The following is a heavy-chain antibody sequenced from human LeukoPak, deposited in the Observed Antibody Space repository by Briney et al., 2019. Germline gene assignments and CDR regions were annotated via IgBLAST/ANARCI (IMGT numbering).Heavy chain of an antibody. CDR1: GFTFSSYG. J-gene: IGHJ5*02. Sequence: GGSLRLSCAASGFTFSSYGMHWVRQAPGKGLEWVAVIWYDGSSKYYADSVKGRFTISRDNSKNTLYLQMNSLRAEDTAVYYCARSLYSGYDSVCWFDPWGQGTLVTVSS. CDR3: ARSLYSGYDSVCWFDP. CDR2: IWYDGSSK. V-gene: IGHV3-33*01. D-gene: IGHD5-12*01.